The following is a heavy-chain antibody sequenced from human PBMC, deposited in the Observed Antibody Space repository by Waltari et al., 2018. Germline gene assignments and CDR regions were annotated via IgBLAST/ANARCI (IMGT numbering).Heavy chain of an antibody. V-gene: IGHV3-30*02. CDR3: AKDLGIVATNPAYYYYYGMDV. CDR2: IRYDGSNK. J-gene: IGHJ6*02. Sequence: QVQLVESGGGVVQPGGSLRLSCAASGFTFSSYGMHWVRQAPGKGPEGVAFIRYDGSNKYYADSVKGRFTISRDNSKNTLYLQMNSLRAEDTAVYYCAKDLGIVATNPAYYYYYGMDVWGQGTTVTVSS. CDR1: GFTFSSYG. D-gene: IGHD5-12*01.